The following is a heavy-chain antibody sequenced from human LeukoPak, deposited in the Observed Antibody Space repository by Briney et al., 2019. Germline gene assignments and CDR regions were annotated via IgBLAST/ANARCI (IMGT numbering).Heavy chain of an antibody. V-gene: IGHV3-23*01. J-gene: IGHJ4*02. CDR2: ISGSGGST. CDR3: AKDWRGGIAVAGFDY. Sequence: TGGSLRLSCAASGFTFSNYWMSWDRQAPGKGLEWVSAISGSGGSTYYADSVKGRFTISRDNSKNTLYLQMNSLRAEDTAVYYCAKDWRGGIAVAGFDYWGQGTLVTVSS. D-gene: IGHD6-19*01. CDR1: GFTFSNYW.